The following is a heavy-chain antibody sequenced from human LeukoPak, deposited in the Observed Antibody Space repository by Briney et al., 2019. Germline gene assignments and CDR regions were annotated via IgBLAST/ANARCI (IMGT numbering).Heavy chain of an antibody. D-gene: IGHD3-22*01. CDR3: AKDSSGIVVARAAYYMDV. J-gene: IGHJ6*03. CDR2: ISDSGGST. Sequence: PGGSLRLSCAASGFTFSTYGMSWVRQAPGKGLEWVSSISDSGGSTYYAGTVKGRFTISRDNSKNMLYLQMNSLRAEDSATYFCAKDSSGIVVARAAYYMDVWGKGTTVTISS. V-gene: IGHV3-23*01. CDR1: GFTFSTYG.